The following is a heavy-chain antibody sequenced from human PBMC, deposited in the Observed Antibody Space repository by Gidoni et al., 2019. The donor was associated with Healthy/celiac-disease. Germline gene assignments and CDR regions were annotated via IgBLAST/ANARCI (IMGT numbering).Heavy chain of an antibody. CDR1: GFTFLSYA. V-gene: IGHV3-23*01. CDR2: ISGSGGST. CDR3: AKAQNLLDTAMDN. D-gene: IGHD5-18*01. Sequence: EVQLLESGGGLVQPGGSLILSCAASGFTFLSYAMSWVRQAPGKGLEWVSAISGSGGSTYYADSVKGRFTISRDNSKNTLDLQMNSLRAEDTAVYYCAKAQNLLDTAMDNWGQGTLVTVSS. J-gene: IGHJ4*02.